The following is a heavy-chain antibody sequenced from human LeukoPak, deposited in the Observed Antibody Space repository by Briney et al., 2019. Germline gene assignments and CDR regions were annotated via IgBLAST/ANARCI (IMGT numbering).Heavy chain of an antibody. CDR2: IYSGGST. J-gene: IGHJ6*02. Sequence: GRSLRLSCAASGFTVSGNYMSWVRQAPGKGLEWVSVIYSGGSTYYADSVKGRFTISRHNSKNTLYLQMNSLRAEDTAVYYCARAEGSGSYHYYGMDVWGQGTTVTVSS. CDR3: ARAEGSGSYHYYGMDV. CDR1: GFTVSGNY. V-gene: IGHV3-53*04. D-gene: IGHD3-10*01.